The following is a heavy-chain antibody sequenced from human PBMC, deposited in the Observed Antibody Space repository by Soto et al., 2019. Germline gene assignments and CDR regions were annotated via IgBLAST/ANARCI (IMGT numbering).Heavy chain of an antibody. J-gene: IGHJ4*02. V-gene: IGHV1-18*01. CDR3: AREGQLGY. CDR2: ISAYNTNT. D-gene: IGHD6-6*01. CDR1: GYAFTSYG. Sequence: VQLVQSGAEVKKPGASVKVSCKASGYAFTSYGFSWVRQAPGQGLEWMGWISAYNTNTNYPQELQDRVTMTTDTSASTAYMELRRLRSDETAVYYCAREGQLGYWGQGTLVIVSS.